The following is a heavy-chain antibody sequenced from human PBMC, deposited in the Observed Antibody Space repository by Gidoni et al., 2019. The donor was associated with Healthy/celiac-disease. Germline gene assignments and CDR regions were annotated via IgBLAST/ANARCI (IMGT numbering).Heavy chain of an antibody. Sequence: QVQLQESGPGLVKPSETLSLTCTVSGGSISSYYWSWIRQPPGKGLEWIGYIYYSGSTNYNPSLKSRVTISVDTSKNQFSLKLSSVTAADTAVYHCASVTGGGYIDYWGQGTLVTVSS. CDR2: IYYSGST. V-gene: IGHV4-59*08. CDR1: GGSISSYY. D-gene: IGHD3-16*01. J-gene: IGHJ4*02. CDR3: ASVTGGGYIDY.